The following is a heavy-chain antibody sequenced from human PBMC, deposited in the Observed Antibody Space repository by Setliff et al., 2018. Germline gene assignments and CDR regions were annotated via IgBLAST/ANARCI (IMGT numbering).Heavy chain of an antibody. CDR2: ITDDGGTT. CDR1: GFTFFSYT. Sequence: GSLRLSCTTSGFTFFSYTMNWVRQAPGKGLEWVSAITDDGGTTHYAGSVKGRFTISRDDSRNTAYLQMNSLQSEDTAVYYCARRGVGMGMDVWGKGTTVTVSS. CDR3: ARRGVGMGMDV. J-gene: IGHJ6*03. D-gene: IGHD2-2*01. V-gene: IGHV3-23*01.